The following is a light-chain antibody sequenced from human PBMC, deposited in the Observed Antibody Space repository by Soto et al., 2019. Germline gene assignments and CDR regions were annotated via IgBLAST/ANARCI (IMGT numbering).Light chain of an antibody. CDR1: QSVSSY. Sequence: EIVLTQSPATLSLSPGERATLSCRASQSVSSYLAWYQQKPGQAPRLLIYDASNRATGIPARFSGSGSGTDFTPTISSLEPEDFAVYYCQQRSHWPPTFGQGTKLEIK. CDR2: DAS. CDR3: QQRSHWPPT. V-gene: IGKV3-11*01. J-gene: IGKJ2*01.